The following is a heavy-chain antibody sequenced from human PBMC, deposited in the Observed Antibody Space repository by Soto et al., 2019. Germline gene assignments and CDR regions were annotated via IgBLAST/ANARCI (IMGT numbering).Heavy chain of an antibody. Sequence: GGSLRLSCAASGFTFSSYGMHWVRQAPGKGLEWVAVISYDGSNKYYADSVKGRFTISRDNSKNTLYLQMNSLRAEDTAVYYCARWGNYDYIWGSYRIGFDYWGQGTLVTVSS. CDR2: ISYDGSNK. CDR1: GFTFSSYG. CDR3: ARWGNYDYIWGSYRIGFDY. J-gene: IGHJ4*02. V-gene: IGHV3-30*03. D-gene: IGHD3-16*02.